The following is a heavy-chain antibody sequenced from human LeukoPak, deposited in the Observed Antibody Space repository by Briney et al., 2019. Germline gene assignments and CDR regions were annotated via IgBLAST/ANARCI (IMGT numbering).Heavy chain of an antibody. J-gene: IGHJ4*02. CDR1: GFTFDDYA. D-gene: IGHD1-1*01. CDR3: AKDVRSNAYYFDY. CDR2: ISWNSGSI. Sequence: GGSLRLSCAASGFTFDDYAMHWVRQAPGKGLEWVSGISWNSGSIGYADSVKGRFTISRDNAKNSLYLQMNSLRAEDTALYYCAKDVRSNAYYFDYWGQGTLVTVSS. V-gene: IGHV3-9*01.